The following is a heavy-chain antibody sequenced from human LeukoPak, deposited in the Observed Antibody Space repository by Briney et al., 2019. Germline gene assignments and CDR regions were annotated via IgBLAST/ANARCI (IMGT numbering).Heavy chain of an antibody. D-gene: IGHD1-20*01. V-gene: IGHV3-30*18. CDR1: GFTFSSYG. Sequence: PGRSLRLSCAAPGFTFSSYGIHWVRQAPGKGLGWVAVISYVGSNKYYADSVKGPFTSSRDNSQNTLYLQMNRLRAEDTAVYYCAKDLISGTTNYYYGMDVWGQGTTVTVSS. CDR3: AKDLISGTTNYYYGMDV. CDR2: ISYVGSNK. J-gene: IGHJ6*02.